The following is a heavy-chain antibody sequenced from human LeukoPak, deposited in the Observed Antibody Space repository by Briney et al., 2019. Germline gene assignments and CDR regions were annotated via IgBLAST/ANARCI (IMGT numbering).Heavy chain of an antibody. V-gene: IGHV3-48*02. D-gene: IGHD4-23*01. CDR3: ARDKTVASPALDY. J-gene: IGHJ4*02. Sequence: PGGSLRLSCEASGFTFSTYTMNWVRQAPGKGLEWLSYISGSSSTIYYTDSVKGRFTISRDNAKNSLYLQMNSLRDEDTAVYYCARDKTVASPALDYWSQGILVTVSS. CDR2: ISGSSSTI. CDR1: GFTFSTYT.